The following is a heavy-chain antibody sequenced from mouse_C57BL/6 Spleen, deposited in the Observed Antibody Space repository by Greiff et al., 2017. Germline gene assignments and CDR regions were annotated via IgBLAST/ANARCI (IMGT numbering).Heavy chain of an antibody. CDR1: GYSITSGYY. V-gene: IGHV3-6*01. CDR3: AREGAIYDGYYVFDY. Sequence: EVKLEESGPGLVKPSQSLSLTCSVTGYSITSGYYWNWIRQFPGNKLEWMGYISYDGSNNYNPSLKNRISITRDTSKNQFFLKLNSVTTEDTATYYCAREGAIYDGYYVFDYWGQGTTLTVSS. J-gene: IGHJ2*01. CDR2: ISYDGSN. D-gene: IGHD2-3*01.